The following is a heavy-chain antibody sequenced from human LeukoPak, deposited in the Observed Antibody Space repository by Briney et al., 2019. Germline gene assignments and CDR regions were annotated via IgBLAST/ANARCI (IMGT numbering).Heavy chain of an antibody. J-gene: IGHJ4*02. D-gene: IGHD3-10*01. CDR3: ARDRLSGSYGY. Sequence: SETLSLTCTVSGGSISSSSYYWGWIRQPPGKGLEWIGSIYYSGSTYYNPSLKSRVTISVDTSKNQFSLKLSSVTAADTAVYYCARDRLSGSYGYWGQGTLVTVSS. V-gene: IGHV4-39*07. CDR2: IYYSGST. CDR1: GGSISSSSYY.